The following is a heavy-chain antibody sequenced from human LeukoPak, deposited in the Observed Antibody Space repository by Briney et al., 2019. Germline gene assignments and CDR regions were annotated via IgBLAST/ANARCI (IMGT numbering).Heavy chain of an antibody. CDR2: IDWDDDK. CDR1: GFSLSTNGMR. Sequence: SGPTLVNPTQTLTLTCTFSGFSLSTNGMRVSWIRQPPGKALEWLARIDWDDDKFYSTSLKTRLTISKDTSKNQVVLTMTNMDPVDTATYYCARIRVCRAFDYWGQGTLVNVSS. D-gene: IGHD2-8*01. CDR3: ARIRVCRAFDY. J-gene: IGHJ4*02. V-gene: IGHV2-70*04.